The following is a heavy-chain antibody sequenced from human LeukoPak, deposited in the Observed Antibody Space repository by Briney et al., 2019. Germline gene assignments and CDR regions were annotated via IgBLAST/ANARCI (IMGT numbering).Heavy chain of an antibody. V-gene: IGHV4-59*11. CDR2: ISYIGST. CDR3: ARDLVTVTKGFDI. CDR1: AASFSSHY. J-gene: IGHJ3*02. Sequence: KASETLSLTCAVSAASFSSHYWTWIRQSPGKGLEWIGYISYIGSTNYNPSLKSRVTISIDTSRNQFSLKLRSVTAADTAVYYCARDLVTVTKGFDIWGQGTMASVSS. D-gene: IGHD4-17*01.